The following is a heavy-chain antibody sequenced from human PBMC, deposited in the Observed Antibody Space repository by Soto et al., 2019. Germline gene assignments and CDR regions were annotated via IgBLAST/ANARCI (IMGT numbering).Heavy chain of an antibody. CDR2: ISSISSTI. Sequence: EVQLVESGGGLVQPGGSLRLSCAASGFTFSSYSMNLVRQAPGKGLEWVSYISSISSTIYYSDSVKGRFTLSRDNAKNSLYLQMNSLRAEDTAVYYCASNIVVVPWGQGTLVTVSS. CDR3: ASNIVVVP. D-gene: IGHD2-2*01. V-gene: IGHV3-48*01. CDR1: GFTFSSYS. J-gene: IGHJ5*02.